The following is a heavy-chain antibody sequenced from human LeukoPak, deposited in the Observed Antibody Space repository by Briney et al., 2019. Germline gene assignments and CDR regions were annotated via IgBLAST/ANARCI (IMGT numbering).Heavy chain of an antibody. CDR3: ARWGAGSSYDSAGYYYDY. J-gene: IGHJ4*02. CDR1: GGTISSGGYY. V-gene: IGHV4-31*03. Sequence: SQTLSLICTVSGGTISSGGYYWTWIRQLPGKGLEWIGYINYSGSTYYNPSLKSRVTISGDTSKNQFSLKLSSVTAADSAVYYCARWGAGSSYDSAGYYYDYWGQGTLVTVSS. CDR2: INYSGST. D-gene: IGHD3-22*01.